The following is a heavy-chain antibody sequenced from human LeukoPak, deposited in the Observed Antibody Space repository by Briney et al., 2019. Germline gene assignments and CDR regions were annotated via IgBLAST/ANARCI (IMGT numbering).Heavy chain of an antibody. CDR1: GFTFSNYA. V-gene: IGHV3-23*01. CDR3: AKSMGSNCVTDCYSRFIDY. Sequence: GGSLRLSCAASGFTFSNYAMSWVRQAPGKGLEWVSAISGSGDSTYYADSVKGGFTISRDSSQNTLCMQMNRLRADDPALYYCAKSMGSNCVTDCYSRFIDYWGQGTLVTVSS. J-gene: IGHJ4*02. D-gene: IGHD2-21*02. CDR2: ISGSGDST.